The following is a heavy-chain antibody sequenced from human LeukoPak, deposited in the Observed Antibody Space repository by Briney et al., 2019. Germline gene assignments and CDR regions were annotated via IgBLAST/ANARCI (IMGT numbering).Heavy chain of an antibody. CDR3: ARETSQKGAHYMDV. CDR2: ISYSGST. J-gene: IGHJ6*03. CDR1: GGSISSSSYY. Sequence: SETLSLTCTVSGGSISSSSYYWGWIRQPPGKGLEWIGSISYSGSTYYNPSLKSQVTISVDTSKNQFSLELSSVTAADTAVYYCARETSQKGAHYMDVWGKGTTITISS. D-gene: IGHD3-16*01. V-gene: IGHV4-39*07.